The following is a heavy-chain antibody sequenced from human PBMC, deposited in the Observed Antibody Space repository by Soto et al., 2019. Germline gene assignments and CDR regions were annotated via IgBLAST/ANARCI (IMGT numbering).Heavy chain of an antibody. D-gene: IGHD4-17*01. Sequence: EVQLLESGGGLVQPGGSLRLSCADSGFTFSSYAMSWVRQAPGKGLEWVAAISGSGGSTYYVDSVKGRFTMSRGNYKNSLFLQMNSLRDDDTDVYYCAPKGAYGVFIWGQGTMVTASS. CDR2: ISGSGGST. CDR3: APKGAYGVFI. CDR1: GFTFSSYA. J-gene: IGHJ3*02. V-gene: IGHV3-23*01.